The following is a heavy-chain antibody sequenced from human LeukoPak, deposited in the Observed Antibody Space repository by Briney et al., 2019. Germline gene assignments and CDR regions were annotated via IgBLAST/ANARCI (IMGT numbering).Heavy chain of an antibody. CDR1: GYTFTSYG. V-gene: IGHV1-18*01. CDR3: ARGGSIAAAGTYYYYGMDV. CDR2: ISAYNGNT. Sequence: ASVKVSCKASGYTFTSYGISWVRQAPGQGLEWMGWISAYNGNTNYAQKLQGRVTMTTDTSTSTAYMELSSLRSEDTAVYYCARGGSIAAAGTYYYYGMDVWGQGTTVTVSS. D-gene: IGHD6-13*01. J-gene: IGHJ6*02.